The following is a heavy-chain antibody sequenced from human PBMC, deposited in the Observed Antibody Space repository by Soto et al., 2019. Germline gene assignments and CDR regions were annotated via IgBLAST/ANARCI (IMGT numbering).Heavy chain of an antibody. CDR2: ISAYKGNT. J-gene: IGHJ6*02. CDR1: GSTFPSHG. Sequence: ASARVSCKASGSTFPSHGISWVRPAPGQGLEWMGWISAYKGNTNCAQKLQGRVTMTTDTSTSTAYMELRSLRSDDTAVYYCARERGGGMDVWGQGTTVTVSS. D-gene: IGHD1-26*01. CDR3: ARERGGGMDV. V-gene: IGHV1-18*01.